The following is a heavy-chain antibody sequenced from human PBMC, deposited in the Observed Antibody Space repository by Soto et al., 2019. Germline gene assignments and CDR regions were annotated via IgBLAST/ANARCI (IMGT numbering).Heavy chain of an antibody. CDR1: GDSVSSNTAA. Sequence: SKTLALTCAISGDSVSSNTAAWNWIRQSPSRGLEWLGRTYYRSKWYNDYAVSVKSRITINPDTSKNQFSLQLNSVTPEDTAVYYCARGWLICIVVVPVATDRTTTDI. V-gene: IGHV6-1*01. CDR2: TYYRSKWYN. CDR3: ARGWLICIVVVPVATDRTTTDI. D-gene: IGHD2-2*01. J-gene: IGHJ3*02.